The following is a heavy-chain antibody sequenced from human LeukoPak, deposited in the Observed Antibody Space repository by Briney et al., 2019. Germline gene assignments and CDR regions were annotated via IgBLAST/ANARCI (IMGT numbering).Heavy chain of an antibody. CDR3: ARGYNISPRNAFDI. CDR1: GYTFINHY. D-gene: IGHD1-14*01. Sequence: GASVKVSCKASGYTFINHYMHWVRQAPGQGLECMGIINPSGGSTSYAQKFQGRVTMTRDMSTSTVYMELSSLRSDDTAVYYCARGYNISPRNAFDIWGQGTMVTVSS. J-gene: IGHJ3*02. CDR2: INPSGGST. V-gene: IGHV1-46*01.